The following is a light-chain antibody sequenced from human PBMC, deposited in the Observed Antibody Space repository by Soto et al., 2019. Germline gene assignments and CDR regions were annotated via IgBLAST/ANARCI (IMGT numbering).Light chain of an antibody. CDR3: QQYGSSPLT. CDR1: QSVSSSY. J-gene: IGKJ4*01. V-gene: IGKV3-20*01. Sequence: PGERATLSCRASQSVSSSYLAWYQQNPGQAPRLLIYGASSRATGIPDMVSGSGSGTDFTLTISRLEPADFEVYYCQQYGSSPLTFGGGTKVEIK. CDR2: GAS.